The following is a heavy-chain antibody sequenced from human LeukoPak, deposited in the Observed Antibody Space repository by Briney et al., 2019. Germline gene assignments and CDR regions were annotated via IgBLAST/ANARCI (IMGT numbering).Heavy chain of an antibody. Sequence: PGGSLRLSCAASGFTFSNAWMSWVRQAPGKGLEWVCCIKSKTDVGSTDYAAPVKGRFTISRDDSKNTLYLQMSSLKTEDTAVYYCTTDTSVMITFGGVYWGQGTLVTVSS. CDR2: IKSKTDVGST. D-gene: IGHD3-16*01. CDR3: TTDTSVMITFGGVY. J-gene: IGHJ4*02. V-gene: IGHV3-15*01. CDR1: GFTFSNAW.